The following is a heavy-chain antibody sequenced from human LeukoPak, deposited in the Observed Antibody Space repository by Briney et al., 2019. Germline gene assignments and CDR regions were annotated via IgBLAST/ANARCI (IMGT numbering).Heavy chain of an antibody. V-gene: IGHV3-23*01. CDR1: GFTFSSYA. Sequence: GGSLRLSCAASGFTFSSYAVSWVRQAPGKGLEWVAAISGSGSNTYYADSVKGRFTISRDNSKITLYLQMNSLRAEDTAVYYCARETDPYHFDYWGQGTLVTVSS. J-gene: IGHJ4*02. CDR3: ARETDPYHFDY. D-gene: IGHD2-2*02. CDR2: ISGSGSNT.